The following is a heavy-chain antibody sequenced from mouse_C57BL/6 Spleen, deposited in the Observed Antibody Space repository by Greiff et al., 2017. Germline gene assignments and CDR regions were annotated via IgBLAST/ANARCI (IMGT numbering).Heavy chain of an antibody. CDR3: ARGGTVVAPYAMDY. V-gene: IGHV5-17*01. CDR2: ISSGSSTI. CDR1: GFTFSDYG. D-gene: IGHD1-1*01. Sequence: EVKVVESGGGLVKPGGSLKLSCAASGFTFSDYGMHWVRQAPEKGLEWVAYISSGSSTIYYADTVKGRFTISRDNAKNTLFLQMTSLRSEDTAMYYCARGGTVVAPYAMDYWGQGTSVTVSS. J-gene: IGHJ4*01.